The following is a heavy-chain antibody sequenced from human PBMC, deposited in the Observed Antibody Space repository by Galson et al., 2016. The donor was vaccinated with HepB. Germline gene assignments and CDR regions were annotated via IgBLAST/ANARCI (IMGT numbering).Heavy chain of an antibody. D-gene: IGHD3-10*01. Sequence: QSGAEVKKPGESLRISCQGSTVNFIRYWISWVRQMPGKGLEWMGRIDPSDSYTKYSPSFQGHVTFSLDQSISTAYLQWSSLKASDTAMYYCAIFNFDSGSYYNPDYWGQGTLVTVSS. CDR3: AIFNFDSGSYYNPDY. CDR1: TVNFIRYW. V-gene: IGHV5-10-1*01. CDR2: IDPSDSYT. J-gene: IGHJ4*02.